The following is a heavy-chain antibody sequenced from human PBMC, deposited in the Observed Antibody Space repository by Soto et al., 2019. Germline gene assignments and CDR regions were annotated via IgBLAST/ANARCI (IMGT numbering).Heavy chain of an antibody. Sequence: QVQLVQSGAEVKKPGASVKVSCKVSGYTLTELSMHWVRQAPGKGLEWMGGFDPEDGETIYAQKFQGRVTMTEDTSTDTAYMELSSLRSEDTAVYYCATTPVNLPDAPGSDYWYFDLWGRGTLVTVSS. V-gene: IGHV1-24*01. CDR1: GYTLTELS. J-gene: IGHJ2*01. CDR2: FDPEDGET. D-gene: IGHD2-2*01. CDR3: ATTPVNLPDAPGSDYWYFDL.